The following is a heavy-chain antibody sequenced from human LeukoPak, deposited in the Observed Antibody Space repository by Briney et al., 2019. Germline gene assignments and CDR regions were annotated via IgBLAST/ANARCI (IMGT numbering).Heavy chain of an antibody. CDR2: FDPEDGET. CDR3: ATVNSGYDWRLDY. D-gene: IGHD5-12*01. V-gene: IGHV1-24*01. Sequence: GASVKVSCKVSGYTLTELSMHWVRQAPGKGLEWMGGFDPEDGETIYAQKFQGRVTMTKDTSTDTAYMELSSLRSEDTAVYYCATVNSGYDWRLDYWGQGTLVTVSS. CDR1: GYTLTELS. J-gene: IGHJ4*02.